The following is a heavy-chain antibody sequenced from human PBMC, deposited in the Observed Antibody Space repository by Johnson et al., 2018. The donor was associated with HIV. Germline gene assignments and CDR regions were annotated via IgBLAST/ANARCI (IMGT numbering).Heavy chain of an antibody. V-gene: IGHV3-66*01. CDR3: AREGSGIAGGGAFDI. D-gene: IGHD1-26*01. CDR2: IYSGGST. CDR1: GFTFSSYW. Sequence: MQLVESGGGLVQPGGSLRLSCAASGFTFSSYWMSWVRQAPGKGLEWVSVIYSGGSTYYADSVKGRFTISRDNSKNTLYLQMNSLRAEDTAVYYCAREGSGIAGGGAFDIWGQGTMVTVSS. J-gene: IGHJ3*02.